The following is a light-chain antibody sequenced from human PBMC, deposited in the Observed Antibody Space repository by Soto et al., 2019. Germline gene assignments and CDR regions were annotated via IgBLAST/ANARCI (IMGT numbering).Light chain of an antibody. J-gene: IGLJ1*01. CDR1: SSDVGGSKY. CDR2: KVK. Sequence: QSVLTRPASVSGPPGQSITSSCTGTSSDVGGSKYVSWYQQHPGKFPKLLINKVKYRRSGVCKRCSCSKSGNTESLTTSGGLAEAAGAYFCTSCSSGCIYVSGSGTKVT. V-gene: IGLV2-14*01. CDR3: TSCSSGCIYV.